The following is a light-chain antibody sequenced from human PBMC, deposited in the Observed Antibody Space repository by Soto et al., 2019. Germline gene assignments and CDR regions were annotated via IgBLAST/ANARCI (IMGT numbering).Light chain of an antibody. Sequence: EIVLTQSPGTLSLSPGERATLSCRASQSVSSRYLAWYQQKPGQGPRLLIYGASSRATGIPDRFSGSGSGTDFTLTINRLEPEDFAVYYCQQYGNSPPYTFGQGTKLEIK. J-gene: IGKJ2*01. CDR1: QSVSSRY. V-gene: IGKV3-20*01. CDR2: GAS. CDR3: QQYGNSPPYT.